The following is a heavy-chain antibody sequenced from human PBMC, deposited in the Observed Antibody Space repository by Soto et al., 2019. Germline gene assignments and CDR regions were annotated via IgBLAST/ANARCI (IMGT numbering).Heavy chain of an antibody. J-gene: IGHJ3*01. CDR2: IYSGGRT. V-gene: IGHV3-53*04. Sequence: EVQLVESGGGFVQPGGSLRLSCAASGFTVSSKYMTWVRQAPGKGLDWVSIIYSGGRTYYGDSVKGRFTISRHNSKNKLYLQMSSLRAEDTAVYYCARWGSCWKGALDLWGQGTMVTVSS. CDR3: ARWGSCWKGALDL. CDR1: GFTVSSKY. D-gene: IGHD6-19*01.